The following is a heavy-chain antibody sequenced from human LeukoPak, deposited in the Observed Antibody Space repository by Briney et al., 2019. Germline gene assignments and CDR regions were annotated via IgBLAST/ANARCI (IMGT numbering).Heavy chain of an antibody. CDR3: ARDLNRRYYDPLGY. D-gene: IGHD3-22*01. CDR1: GYTFTGYY. V-gene: IGHV1-2*06. J-gene: IGHJ4*02. CDR2: INPNSGGT. Sequence: ASXKVSCKASGYTFTGYYMHWVRQAPGQGLEWMGRINPNSGGTNYAQKFQGRVTMTRDTSISTAYMELSRLRSDDTAVYYCARDLNRRYYDPLGYWGQGTLVTVSS.